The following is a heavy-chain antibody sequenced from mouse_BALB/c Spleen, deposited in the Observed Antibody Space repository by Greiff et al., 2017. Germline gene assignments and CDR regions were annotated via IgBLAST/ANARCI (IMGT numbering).Heavy chain of an antibody. Sequence: DVMLVESGGGLVQPGGSLKLSCAASGFTFSSYGMSWVRQTPDKRLELVATINSNGGSTYYPDSVKGRFTISRDNAKNTLYLQMSSLKSEDTAMYYCARENYRYDGYFDYWGQGTTLTVSS. CDR3: ARENYRYDGYFDY. CDR2: INSNGGST. D-gene: IGHD2-14*01. V-gene: IGHV5-6-3*01. CDR1: GFTFSSYG. J-gene: IGHJ2*01.